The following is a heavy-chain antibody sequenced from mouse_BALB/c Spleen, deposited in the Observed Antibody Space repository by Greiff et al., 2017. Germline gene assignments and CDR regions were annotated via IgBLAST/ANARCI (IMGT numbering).Heavy chain of an antibody. CDR1: GFTFSSYG. CDR2: ISSGGSYT. Sequence: EVMLVESGGDLVKPGGSLKLSCAASGFTFSSYGMSWVRQTPDKRLEWVATISSGGSYTYYPDSVKGRFTISRDNAKNTLYLQMSSLKSEDTAMYYCARRGDYGSRGMDYWGQGTSVTVSS. J-gene: IGHJ4*01. CDR3: ARRGDYGSRGMDY. D-gene: IGHD1-1*01. V-gene: IGHV5-6*02.